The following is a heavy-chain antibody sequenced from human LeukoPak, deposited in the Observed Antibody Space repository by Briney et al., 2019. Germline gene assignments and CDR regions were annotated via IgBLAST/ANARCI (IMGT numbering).Heavy chain of an antibody. V-gene: IGHV3-9*01. CDR2: ISWNSGSI. D-gene: IGHD3-16*01. Sequence: PGGSRRFSCAASGLTFDDYAMHWVRQAPGKGREWVSGISWNSGSIGYADSVKGRFTISRDNAKNSLYLQMNSLRAEDTALYYCAKDLSKFGYYYYGMDVWGQGTTVTVSS. J-gene: IGHJ6*02. CDR1: GLTFDDYA. CDR3: AKDLSKFGYYYYGMDV.